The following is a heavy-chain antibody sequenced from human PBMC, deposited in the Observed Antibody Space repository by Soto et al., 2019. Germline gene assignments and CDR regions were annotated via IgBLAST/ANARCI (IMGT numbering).Heavy chain of an antibody. D-gene: IGHD3-16*02. CDR2: INHSGST. Sequence: QVQLQQWGAGLLKPSETLSLTCAVYGGSFSGYYWSWIRQPPGKGLEWIGEINHSGSTNYNPSLKSRVTISVDTSKNHFCLKLSSVTAADTAVYYCARLGKREGRDYIWGSYRYNPLYYFAYWGQGTLVTVSS. CDR3: ARLGKREGRDYIWGSYRYNPLYYFAY. V-gene: IGHV4-34*01. J-gene: IGHJ4*02. CDR1: GGSFSGYY.